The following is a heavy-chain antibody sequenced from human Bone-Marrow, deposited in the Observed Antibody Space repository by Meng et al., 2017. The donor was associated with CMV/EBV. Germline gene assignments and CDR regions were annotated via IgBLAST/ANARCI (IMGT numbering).Heavy chain of an antibody. CDR2: ISYDGSNK. CDR3: AKGRNGITMTH. D-gene: IGHD3-22*01. V-gene: IGHV3-30-3*01. J-gene: IGHJ4*02. CDR1: GFTFSSYA. Sequence: GGSLRLSCAASGFTFSSYAMHWVRQAPGKGLEWVAVISYDGSNKYYADSVKGRFTISRDNSKNTLYLQMNSLRAEDTAVYYCAKGRNGITMTHWGQGTLVTVSS.